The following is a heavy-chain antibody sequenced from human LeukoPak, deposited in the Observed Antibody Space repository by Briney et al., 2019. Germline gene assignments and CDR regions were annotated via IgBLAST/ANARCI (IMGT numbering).Heavy chain of an antibody. V-gene: IGHV4-34*01. CDR2: INHSGST. CDR3: ARLGRSSRYV. J-gene: IGHJ1*01. Sequence: PSETLSLTCAVYGGSFSGYYWSWIRQPPGKGLEWIGEINHSGSTNYNPSLKSRVTISVDTSKNQFSLKLSSVTAADTAVYYCARLGRSSRYVWGQGTLVTVSS. D-gene: IGHD6-13*01. CDR1: GGSFSGYY.